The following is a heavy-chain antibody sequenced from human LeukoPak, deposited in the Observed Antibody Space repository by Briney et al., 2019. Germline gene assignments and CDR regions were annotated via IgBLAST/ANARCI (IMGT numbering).Heavy chain of an antibody. D-gene: IGHD1-20*01. V-gene: IGHV3-20*04. CDR2: INWNGGST. Sequence: GGSLRLSCAASGFTFDDYGMSWVRQAPGKGLEWVSGINWNGGSTGYADSVKGRFTISRDNAKNSLYLQMNSLRAEDTALYYCARGYKWLRNYYYYYYMDVWGKGTTVTISS. CDR1: GFTFDDYG. CDR3: ARGYKWLRNYYYYYYMDV. J-gene: IGHJ6*03.